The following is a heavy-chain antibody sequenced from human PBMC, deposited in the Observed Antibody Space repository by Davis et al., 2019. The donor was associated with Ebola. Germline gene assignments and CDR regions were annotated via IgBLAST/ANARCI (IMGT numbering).Heavy chain of an antibody. Sequence: GESLKISCAASGFTVSSNYMSWVRQAPGKGLEWVSVIYSGGSTYYADSVKGRFTISRDNSKNTLYLQMNSLRAEDTAVYYCAKVSVQLWSSNWFDPWGQGTLVTVSS. CDR1: GFTVSSNY. CDR3: AKVSVQLWSSNWFDP. CDR2: IYSGGST. D-gene: IGHD5-18*01. V-gene: IGHV3-53*05. J-gene: IGHJ5*02.